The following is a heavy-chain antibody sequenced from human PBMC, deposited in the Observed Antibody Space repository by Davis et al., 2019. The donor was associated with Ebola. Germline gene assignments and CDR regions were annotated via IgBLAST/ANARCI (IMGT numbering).Heavy chain of an antibody. D-gene: IGHD3-22*01. Sequence: SETLSLTCAVSGGSISSSNWWSWVRQPPGKGLEWIGEIYHSGSTNYNPSLKSRVTISVDTSKNQFSLKLTSVTAADTATYYCARHSPSVTVTVVGNVDNWGQGTLVTVSS. J-gene: IGHJ4*02. V-gene: IGHV4-4*02. CDR3: ARHSPSVTVTVVGNVDN. CDR1: GGSISSSNW. CDR2: IYHSGST.